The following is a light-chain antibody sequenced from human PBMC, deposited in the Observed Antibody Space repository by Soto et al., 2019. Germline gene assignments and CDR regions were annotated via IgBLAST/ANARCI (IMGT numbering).Light chain of an antibody. CDR1: SSDVGGYNY. Sequence: QSVLTQPASVSGPPGQSITISCTGTSSDVGGYNYVSWYQQHPGKAPKLMIHDVSNRPSGVSNRFSGSKSGNTASLTISGLQAEDEADYYCSSYTSSSTLGYVFGTGTRSPS. V-gene: IGLV2-14*01. CDR3: SSYTSSSTLGYV. J-gene: IGLJ1*01. CDR2: DVS.